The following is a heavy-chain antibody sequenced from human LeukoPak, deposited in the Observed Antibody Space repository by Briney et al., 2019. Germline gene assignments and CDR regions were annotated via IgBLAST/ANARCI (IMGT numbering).Heavy chain of an antibody. J-gene: IGHJ4*02. V-gene: IGHV3-30*18. CDR3: AKDINYYDSSGYYF. D-gene: IGHD3-22*01. Sequence: GGSLRLSSAASGFTFSSYGMHWVRQAPDKGLEWVAVISYDGSTKDYADSVKGRFTISRDNSKNTLYLQMNSLRAEDTAVYYCAKDINYYDSSGYYFWGQGTLVTVSS. CDR1: GFTFSSYG. CDR2: ISYDGSTK.